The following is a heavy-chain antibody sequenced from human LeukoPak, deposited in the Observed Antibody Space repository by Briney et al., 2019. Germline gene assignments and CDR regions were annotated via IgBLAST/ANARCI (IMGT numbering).Heavy chain of an antibody. D-gene: IGHD6-6*01. CDR3: ARDLSIPSEYSSSGNFDY. V-gene: IGHV1-18*01. Sequence: ASVKVSCKASGYTFTSYGISWVRQAPGQGLEWIGWISAYNGNTNYAQKLQGRVTMTTDTSTSTAYMELRSLRSDDTAVYYCARDLSIPSEYSSSGNFDYWGQGTLVTVSS. J-gene: IGHJ4*02. CDR1: GYTFTSYG. CDR2: ISAYNGNT.